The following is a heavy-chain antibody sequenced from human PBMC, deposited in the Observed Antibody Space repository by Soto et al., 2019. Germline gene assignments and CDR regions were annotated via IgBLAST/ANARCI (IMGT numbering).Heavy chain of an antibody. CDR3: TGVAQGNCSGSRCYRWFGP. V-gene: IGHV4-4*02. J-gene: IGHJ5*02. D-gene: IGHD2-2*01. CDR1: GVPMNNTNW. Sequence: SETLSLTCPVCGVPMNNTNWWSWVRQPPGKGLEWIGEAFHTGSTTYNPSLKSRVTISVDESKNHFSLNLTSGTAADTAVYNCTGVAQGNCSGSRCYRWFGPWSQGTVVTVSS. CDR2: AFHTGST.